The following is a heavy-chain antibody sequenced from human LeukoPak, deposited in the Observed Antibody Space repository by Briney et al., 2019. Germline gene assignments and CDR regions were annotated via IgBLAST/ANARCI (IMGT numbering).Heavy chain of an antibody. Sequence: GGSLRLSCAGSGFNFRDQWMSWLRQAPEKGPEWVAHIKPNGNEKYYVDSVKGRFIISRDDARNSLSLQMNSLRAEDTAVYYCAGSFGDVKMFWGQGTLVTVSS. CDR1: GFNFRDQW. D-gene: IGHD3-10*01. J-gene: IGHJ4*01. V-gene: IGHV3-7*01. CDR3: AGSFGDVKMF. CDR2: IKPNGNEK.